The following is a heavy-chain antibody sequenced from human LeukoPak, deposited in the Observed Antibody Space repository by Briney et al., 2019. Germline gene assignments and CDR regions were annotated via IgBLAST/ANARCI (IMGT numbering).Heavy chain of an antibody. Sequence: SQTLSLTCTVSGGSLTSGGNYWGWIRQHPGKGLEWIGYTYYSGSTYYNPSLKSRVTISVDTSKNQFSLKLSSVTAADTAVCDCVRVWCESTCCCLFDYWGQGTLVTVSS. V-gene: IGHV4-31*03. CDR3: VRVWCESTCCCLFDY. CDR2: TYYSGST. CDR1: GGSLTSGGNY. J-gene: IGHJ4*02. D-gene: IGHD2-2*01.